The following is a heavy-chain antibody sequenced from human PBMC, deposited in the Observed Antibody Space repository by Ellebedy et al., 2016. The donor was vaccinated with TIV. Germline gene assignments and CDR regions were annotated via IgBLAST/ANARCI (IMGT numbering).Heavy chain of an antibody. CDR1: GFILSDHD. CDR3: TGWRSGDPT. Sequence: SLKISCAVSGFILSDHDMDWVRQAPGKGLEWVGRTRNKPNNYTTEYAASVKGRFTISRDDSKNSLYLQMNSLKIEDTAVYYCTGWRSGDPTWGQGTLVTVSS. J-gene: IGHJ5*02. D-gene: IGHD4-17*01. V-gene: IGHV3-72*01. CDR2: TRNKPNNYTT.